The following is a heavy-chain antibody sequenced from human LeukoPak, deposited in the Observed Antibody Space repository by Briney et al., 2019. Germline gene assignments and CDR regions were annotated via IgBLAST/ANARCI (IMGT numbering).Heavy chain of an antibody. D-gene: IGHD3-3*01. CDR3: ARLFFGAKGYYMDV. CDR2: IFYSGALFSRGDT. V-gene: IGHV4-61*05. CDR1: GDAVINNHYY. Sequence: SETLSLTCNVSGDAVINNHYYWGWIRQSPGKGLEWIANIFYSGALFSRGDTYYNPSLKSRVTISVDTSKNQFSLRLSSVTAADTAVYYCARLFFGAKGYYMDVWGKGTTVIVSS. J-gene: IGHJ6*03.